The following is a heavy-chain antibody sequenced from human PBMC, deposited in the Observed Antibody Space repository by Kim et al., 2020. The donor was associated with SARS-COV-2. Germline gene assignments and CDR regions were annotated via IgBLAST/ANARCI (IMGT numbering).Heavy chain of an antibody. J-gene: IGHJ4*02. D-gene: IGHD6-13*01. CDR2: IYYSGST. Sequence: SETLSLTCTVSGGSISSYYWSWIRQPPGKGLEWIGYIYYSGSTNYNPSLKSRVTISVDTSKNQFSLKLSSVTAADTAVYYCAREYRYSSSWYIDYWGQGTLVTVSS. CDR1: GGSISSYY. CDR3: AREYRYSSSWYIDY. V-gene: IGHV4-59*13.